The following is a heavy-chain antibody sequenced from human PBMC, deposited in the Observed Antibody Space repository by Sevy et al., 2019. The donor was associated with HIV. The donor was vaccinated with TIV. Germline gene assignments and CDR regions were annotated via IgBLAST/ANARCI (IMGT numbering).Heavy chain of an antibody. D-gene: IGHD3-9*01. CDR2: ISSSSSYI. Sequence: GGCLRLSCAASGFTFSSYSMNWVRQAPGKGLEWVSSISSSSSYIYYADSVKGRFTISRDNAKNSLYLQMNSLRAEDTAVYYCARGLLRDFDWLSALDYWGQGTLVTVSS. V-gene: IGHV3-21*01. J-gene: IGHJ4*02. CDR1: GFTFSSYS. CDR3: ARGLLRDFDWLSALDY.